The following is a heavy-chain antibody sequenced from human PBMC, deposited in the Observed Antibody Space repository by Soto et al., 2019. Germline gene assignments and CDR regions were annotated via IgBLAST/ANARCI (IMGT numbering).Heavy chain of an antibody. Sequence: QVQLVESGGGVVQPGRSLRLSCAASGFTFSSYGMHWVRQAPGKGLEWVAVISYDGSDKYYADSVKGRFTISRDNSKNTLYLQMNRLRAEDTAVYYCAKAPYSSGWQYFDYWGQGTLVTVSS. D-gene: IGHD6-19*01. V-gene: IGHV3-30*18. CDR3: AKAPYSSGWQYFDY. CDR1: GFTFSSYG. J-gene: IGHJ4*02. CDR2: ISYDGSDK.